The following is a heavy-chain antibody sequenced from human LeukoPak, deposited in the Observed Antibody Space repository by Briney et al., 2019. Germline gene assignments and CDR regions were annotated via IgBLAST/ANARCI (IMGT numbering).Heavy chain of an antibody. CDR2: ISRSGSTI. CDR1: GFTFSSYE. D-gene: IGHD6-19*01. J-gene: IGHJ4*02. Sequence: GGSLRLSCAASGFTFSSYEMNWVRQAPGKGLEWVSYISRSGSTIYYADSVKGRFTISRDNAKNSLYLQMNSLRAEDTAVYYCARGAGIAVAGTDSYIHYWGQGTLVTVSS. V-gene: IGHV3-48*03. CDR3: ARGAGIAVAGTDSYIHY.